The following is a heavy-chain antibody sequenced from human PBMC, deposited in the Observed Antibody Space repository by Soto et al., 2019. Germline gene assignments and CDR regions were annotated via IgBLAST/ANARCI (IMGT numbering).Heavy chain of an antibody. J-gene: IGHJ4*02. D-gene: IGHD4-17*01. V-gene: IGHV5-51*01. Sequence: GESLKISCKGSGYSFTSYWIGWVRQMPGKGLEWMGIIYPGDSDTRYSPSFQGQVTISADKSISTAYLQWSSLKASDTAMYYCARRILLNYGGTGYFDYWGQGTLVTVSS. CDR1: GYSFTSYW. CDR2: IYPGDSDT. CDR3: ARRILLNYGGTGYFDY.